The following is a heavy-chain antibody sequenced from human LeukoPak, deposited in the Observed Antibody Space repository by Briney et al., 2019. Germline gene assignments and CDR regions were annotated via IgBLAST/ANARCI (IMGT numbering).Heavy chain of an antibody. CDR3: AKDPGATGG. D-gene: IGHD1-26*01. V-gene: IGHV3-64*01. CDR1: GFSFSTYA. Sequence: GGSLRLSCVVSGFSFSTYAMQWVRQAPGKGLEYVSTISSNGGSTYYGNSVKGRFTISRDNSKNTLYLQMDSLRPEDMAVYYCAKDPGATGGWGQGTLVTVSS. CDR2: ISSNGGST. J-gene: IGHJ4*02.